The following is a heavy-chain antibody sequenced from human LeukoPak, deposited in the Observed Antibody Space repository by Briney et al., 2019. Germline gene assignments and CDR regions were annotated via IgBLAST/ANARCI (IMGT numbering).Heavy chain of an antibody. CDR1: GFTFSSYS. Sequence: GGSLRLSCAASGFTFSSYSMNWVRQAPGKGLEWVSSISSSSSYIYYADSAKGRFTISRDNAKNSLYLQMNSLRAEDTAVYYCAREAKQWLASFDYWGQGTLVTVSS. D-gene: IGHD6-19*01. J-gene: IGHJ4*02. V-gene: IGHV3-21*01. CDR2: ISSSSSYI. CDR3: AREAKQWLASFDY.